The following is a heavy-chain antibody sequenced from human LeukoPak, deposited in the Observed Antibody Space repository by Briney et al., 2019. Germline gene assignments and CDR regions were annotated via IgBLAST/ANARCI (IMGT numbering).Heavy chain of an antibody. V-gene: IGHV3-74*01. J-gene: IGHJ6*02. CDR3: ARDWHYAMDV. CDR1: GFTFSRTW. CDR2: INSDGSST. Sequence: PGGSLRLSCAASGFTFSRTWMYWVAQSPGKGLVWVSRINSDGSSTTYADSVKGRFTISRDNAKNTAYLQMNSLRGEDTAVYFCARDWHYAMDVWGQGTTVTVSS.